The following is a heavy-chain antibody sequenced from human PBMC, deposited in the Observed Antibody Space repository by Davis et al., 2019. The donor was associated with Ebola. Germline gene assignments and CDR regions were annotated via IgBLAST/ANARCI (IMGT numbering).Heavy chain of an antibody. CDR3: ARELIVVVVAANGYYYYGMDV. CDR1: GGTFRSYV. V-gene: IGHV1-46*01. CDR2: INPSGGST. Sequence: AASVKVSCKASGGTFRSYVISWVRQAPGQGLEWMGIINPSGGSTSYAQKFQGRVTMTRDTSTSTVYMELSSLRSEDTAVYYCARELIVVVVAANGYYYYGMDVWGKGATVTVSS. D-gene: IGHD2-15*01. J-gene: IGHJ6*04.